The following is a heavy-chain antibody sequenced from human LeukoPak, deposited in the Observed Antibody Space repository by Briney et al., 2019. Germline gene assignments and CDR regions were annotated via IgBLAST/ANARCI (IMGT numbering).Heavy chain of an antibody. CDR1: GFTFSSYG. Sequence: GGSLRLSCAASGFTFSSYGMHWVRQAPGKGLEWVAVISYDGSNKYYADSVKGRFTISRDNSKNTLYLQMSSLRAEDTAVYYCARTTYYYDSSGYYSFGYWGQGTLVTVSS. V-gene: IGHV3-30*03. CDR3: ARTTYYYDSSGYYSFGY. D-gene: IGHD3-22*01. CDR2: ISYDGSNK. J-gene: IGHJ4*02.